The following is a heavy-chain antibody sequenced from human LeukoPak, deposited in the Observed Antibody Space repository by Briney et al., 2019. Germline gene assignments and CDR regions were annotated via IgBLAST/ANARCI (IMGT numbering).Heavy chain of an antibody. CDR2: IKTDGSIT. V-gene: IGHV3-74*01. CDR1: GFSFSVYW. Sequence: GGSLRLSCAASGFSFSVYWMHWVRQAPGKGPVWVSRIKTDGSITDYADFVKGRFTISRDNAKNSLYLQMTSLRAEDTAVYYCARDVGSSGWYYAFDIWGQGTMVTVSS. CDR3: ARDVGSSGWYYAFDI. D-gene: IGHD6-19*01. J-gene: IGHJ3*02.